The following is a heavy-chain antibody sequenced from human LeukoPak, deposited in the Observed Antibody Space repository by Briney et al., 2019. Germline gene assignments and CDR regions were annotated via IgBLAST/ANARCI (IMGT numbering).Heavy chain of an antibody. J-gene: IGHJ4*02. CDR2: ISYDGSNK. CDR3: ASPRPYGDSTGDY. CDR1: GFTFSSYE. Sequence: GGSLRLSCAASGFTFSSYEMNWVRQAPGKGLEWVAVISYDGSNKYYADSVKGRFTISRDNSKNTLYLQMNSLRAEDTAVYYCASPRPYGDSTGDYWGQGTLVTVSS. D-gene: IGHD4-17*01. V-gene: IGHV3-30*04.